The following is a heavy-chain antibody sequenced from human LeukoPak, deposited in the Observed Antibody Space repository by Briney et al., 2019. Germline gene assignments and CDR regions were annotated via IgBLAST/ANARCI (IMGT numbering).Heavy chain of an antibody. V-gene: IGHV4-59*01. J-gene: IGHJ4*02. CDR3: VRGMYSSSWFFDY. D-gene: IGHD6-13*01. Sequence: SETLSLTCTVSGGSISSYYWSWIRQPPGKGLEWIGYIYYSGSTNYNPSLKSRVTISVDTSKNQFSLKLSSVTAADTAVYYCVRGMYSSSWFFDYWGQGTLVTVSS. CDR2: IYYSGST. CDR1: GGSISSYY.